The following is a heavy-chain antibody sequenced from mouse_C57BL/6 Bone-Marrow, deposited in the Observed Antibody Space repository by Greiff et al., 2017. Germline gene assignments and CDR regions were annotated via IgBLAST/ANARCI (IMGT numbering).Heavy chain of an antibody. CDR3: ARQGWLRREFAY. V-gene: IGHV1-55*01. D-gene: IGHD2-2*01. CDR1: GYTFTSYW. J-gene: IGHJ3*01. Sequence: QVQLKQPGAELVKPGASVTMSCKASGYTFTSYWITWVKQRPGQGLEWIGDIYPGSGSTNYNEKFKSKATLTVDTSSSTAYMQLSSLTSEDSAVYYCARQGWLRREFAYWGQGTLVTVSA. CDR2: IYPGSGST.